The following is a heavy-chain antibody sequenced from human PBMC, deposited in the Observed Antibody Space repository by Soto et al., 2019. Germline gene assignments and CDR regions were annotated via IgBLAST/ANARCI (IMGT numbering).Heavy chain of an antibody. CDR3: AKGQDYFDY. J-gene: IGHJ4*02. CDR2: ISYHGSNK. CDR1: GFTFSSYG. V-gene: IGHV3-30*18. Sequence: QVQLVESGGGVVQPGRSLRLSCAASGFTFSSYGIHWVRQAPGKGLEWVAFISYHGSNKYYADSVKGRFTISRDNSKNTLYLPMNSLRAEDTAFYYCAKGQDYFDYWGQGTLVTVSS.